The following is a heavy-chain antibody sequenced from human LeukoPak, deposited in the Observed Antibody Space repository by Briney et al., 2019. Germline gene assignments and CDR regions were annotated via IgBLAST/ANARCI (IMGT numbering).Heavy chain of an antibody. CDR1: GFTFSNYA. V-gene: IGHV3-23*01. J-gene: IGHJ3*02. D-gene: IGHD3-22*01. CDR2: ISNSGGST. CDR3: AKQTDTTGSRGGAFDI. Sequence: GGSLRLSCAASGFTFSNYAMSWVRQAPGKGLEWVSTISNSGGSTYSADSMKGRFTISRDNSKNTLFLQMSGLGAEDTAVYYCAKQTDTTGSRGGAFDIWGQGTMVTVSS.